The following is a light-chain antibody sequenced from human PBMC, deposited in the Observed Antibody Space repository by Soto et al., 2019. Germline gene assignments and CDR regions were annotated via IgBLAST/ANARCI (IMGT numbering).Light chain of an antibody. J-gene: IGLJ2*01. V-gene: IGLV2-23*02. CDR1: SRDVGTYNL. Sequence: QSALTQPASVSGSPGQSITISCTGTSRDVGTYNLVSWFQQHPGKAPKLIIYEVNKRPSGVSDRFSGSKSGNTASLTISGLQAEDEADYYCCSYAGSRTFVVFGGGTKLTVL. CDR3: CSYAGSRTFVV. CDR2: EVN.